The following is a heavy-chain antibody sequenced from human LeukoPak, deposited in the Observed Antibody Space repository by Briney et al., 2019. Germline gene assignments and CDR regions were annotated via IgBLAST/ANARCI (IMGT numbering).Heavy chain of an antibody. J-gene: IGHJ5*02. CDR1: GFTFSDYR. CDR2: IAGDGGSI. D-gene: IGHD2-15*01. V-gene: IGHV3-74*01. CDR3: VRGGPSTWS. Sequence: GGSLRLSCAASGFTFSDYRMHWVRDAPGKGLMWVARIAGDGGSISYADSVKGRFTISRDDAKNTVYLQMNNLRAEDTAVYYCVRGGPSTWSWGQGTLVTVSS.